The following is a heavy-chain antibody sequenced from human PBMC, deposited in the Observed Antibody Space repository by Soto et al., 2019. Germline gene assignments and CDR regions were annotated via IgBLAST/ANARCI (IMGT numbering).Heavy chain of an antibody. CDR3: GLEPTGTGGFDY. J-gene: IGHJ4*02. D-gene: IGHD7-27*01. Sequence: QVQMVKSGAEVKKPGASVKVSCKASGHTFTGHHMHWVRQAPGQGLEWMGLIDLDIGDTKYAQKFQGRITSTSDTSITTAYMELRWLRSDYTAVYYCGLEPTGTGGFDYWGQGTLVTGS. CDR2: IDLDIGDT. CDR1: GHTFTGHH. V-gene: IGHV1-2*02.